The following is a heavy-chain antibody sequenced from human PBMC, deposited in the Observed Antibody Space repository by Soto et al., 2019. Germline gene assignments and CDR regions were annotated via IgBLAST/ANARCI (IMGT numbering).Heavy chain of an antibody. CDR3: ARGGRRSPGMDV. CDR2: IYYSGST. CDR1: GGSISSGGYD. J-gene: IGHJ6*02. V-gene: IGHV4-31*03. Sequence: QVQLQESGPGLVKPAQTLSLTCTVSGGSISSGGYDWSWIRQHPGKGLEWIGYIYYSGSTYYNPYLKSRVTISVDTSKNQFSLKLSYVTAADTAVYYCARGGRRSPGMDVWGQGTTVTVSS.